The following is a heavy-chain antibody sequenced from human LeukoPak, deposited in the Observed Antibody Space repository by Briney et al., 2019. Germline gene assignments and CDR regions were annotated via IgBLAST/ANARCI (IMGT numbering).Heavy chain of an antibody. Sequence: GASVKVSCKASGYTFASYDINWVRQATGQGLEWMGRVNPNSDNTGYAQKFQGRVTMTRNTSISIAYMELSSLRSDDTAVYYCARSLKKDSSGYYFGYWGQGTLVTVSS. V-gene: IGHV1-8*01. D-gene: IGHD3-22*01. J-gene: IGHJ4*02. CDR3: ARSLKKDSSGYYFGY. CDR1: GYTFASYD. CDR2: VNPNSDNT.